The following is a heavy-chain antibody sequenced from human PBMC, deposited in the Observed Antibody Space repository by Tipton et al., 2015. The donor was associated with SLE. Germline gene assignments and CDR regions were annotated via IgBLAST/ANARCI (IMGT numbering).Heavy chain of an antibody. J-gene: IGHJ6*02. CDR3: ASGPSMDV. Sequence: SLRLSCAASGFTVSSNYMSWVRQAPGKGLEWVSVVYSGGITYYADSVKGRFAISRDNSKNTLYLQMDSLRAEDTAVYYCASGPSMDVWGQGTTVTVSS. V-gene: IGHV3-66*01. CDR2: VYSGGIT. CDR1: GFTVSSNY.